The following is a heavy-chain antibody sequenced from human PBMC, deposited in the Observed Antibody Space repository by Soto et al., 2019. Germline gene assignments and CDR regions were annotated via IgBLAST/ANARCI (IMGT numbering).Heavy chain of an antibody. CDR2: ISSTGALM. V-gene: IGHV3-21*02. CDR3: ARDRLARGIPVAGRFDY. Sequence: EVQLVESGGGLVKPGGSLRLSCAASGFIFSQYSMNWVRQAPGKGLEWVSSISSTGALMYYADSVKGRFTISRDDADNSLYLQMNSLRVEDTAVYYCARDRLARGIPVAGRFDYWGQGALVTVSS. J-gene: IGHJ4*02. D-gene: IGHD6-19*01. CDR1: GFIFSQYS.